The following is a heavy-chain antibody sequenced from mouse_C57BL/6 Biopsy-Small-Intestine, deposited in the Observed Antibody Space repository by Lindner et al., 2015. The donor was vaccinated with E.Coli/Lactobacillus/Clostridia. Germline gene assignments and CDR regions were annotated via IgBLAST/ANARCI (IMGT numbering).Heavy chain of an antibody. D-gene: IGHD6-5*01. CDR1: GGTIGYYY. CDR3: ARDPGWSVGPPYAFDI. Sequence: SVKVSCKASGGTIGYYYVHWVRQAPGQGLEWMGIINPSGDTTTYAQKVQGRVTITRDTSTSTIYMELSSLRSDDTAVYFCARDPGWSVGPPYAFDIWGQGTVVTVSS. V-gene: IGHV1S12*01. CDR2: INPSGDTT. J-gene: IGHJ3*01.